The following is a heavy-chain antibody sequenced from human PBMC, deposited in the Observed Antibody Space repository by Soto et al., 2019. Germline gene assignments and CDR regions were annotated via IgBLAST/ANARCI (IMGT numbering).Heavy chain of an antibody. Sequence: GGSLRLSCAASGFTFDDYAMHWVRQAPGKGLEWVSGISWNSGSIGYADSVKGRFTISRDNAKNSLYLQMNSLRAEDTALYYCAKGRGYSYGYGSYFDYWGQGTLVTVSS. CDR2: ISWNSGSI. J-gene: IGHJ4*02. CDR3: AKGRGYSYGYGSYFDY. CDR1: GFTFDDYA. D-gene: IGHD5-18*01. V-gene: IGHV3-9*01.